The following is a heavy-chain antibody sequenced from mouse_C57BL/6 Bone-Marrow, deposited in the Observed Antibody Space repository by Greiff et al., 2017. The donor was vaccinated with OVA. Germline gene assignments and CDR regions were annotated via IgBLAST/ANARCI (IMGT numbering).Heavy chain of an antibody. Sequence: EVQLVESGGGLVQPGGSLKLSCAASGFTFSDYYMYWVRQTPEKRLEWVAYISNGGGSTYYPDTVKGRITISRDNAKNTLYLQMSRLQSEDTVMYYCASSLFPSGWGQGTQVTVSA. CDR3: ASSLFPSG. V-gene: IGHV5-12*01. D-gene: IGHD3-1*01. CDR2: ISNGGGST. CDR1: GFTFSDYY. J-gene: IGHJ3*02.